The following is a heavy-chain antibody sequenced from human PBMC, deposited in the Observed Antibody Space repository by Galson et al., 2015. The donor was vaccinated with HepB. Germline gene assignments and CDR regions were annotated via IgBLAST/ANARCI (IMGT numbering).Heavy chain of an antibody. V-gene: IGHV1-18*01. CDR3: AREGPAYIRGSYGPNWFDP. CDR2: INPHNGNT. CDR1: GYTFGNFG. D-gene: IGHD3-16*01. Sequence: SVKVSCKASGYTFGNFGISWVRQAPGQGLEWMAWINPHNGNTDYAQKLQGRITVTTDTSTTTAYMELRSLRSDDTAVYYCAREGPAYIRGSYGPNWFDPWGQGTLVTVSS. J-gene: IGHJ5*02.